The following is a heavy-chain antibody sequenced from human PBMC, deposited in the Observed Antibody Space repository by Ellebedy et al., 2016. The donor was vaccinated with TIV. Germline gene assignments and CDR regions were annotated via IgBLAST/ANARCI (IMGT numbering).Heavy chain of an antibody. Sequence: GESLKISXAASGFTFSSYAMSWVRQAPGKGLEWVSTISGSGGSTYYADSVKGRFTISRDNAKNSLYLQMNSLRAEDTAVYYCARWGGIVVDNWFDPWGQGTLVTVSS. CDR3: ARWGGIVVDNWFDP. CDR1: GFTFSSYA. J-gene: IGHJ5*02. V-gene: IGHV3-23*01. CDR2: ISGSGGST. D-gene: IGHD2-15*01.